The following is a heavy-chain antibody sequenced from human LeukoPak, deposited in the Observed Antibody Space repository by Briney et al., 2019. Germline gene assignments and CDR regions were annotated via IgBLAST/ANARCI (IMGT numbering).Heavy chain of an antibody. D-gene: IGHD6-13*01. V-gene: IGHV3-23*01. J-gene: IGHJ4*02. CDR1: GFSFSSTA. CDR2: SGTDGDT. CDR3: ARETPGTYPFDY. Sequence: GGSLRPSCAASGFSFSSTAMNWVRQAPGKGLEWVSASGTDGDTYYADSVQGRFTISRDNSRNTLYLQMTSLRADDTAVYYCARETPGTYPFDYWGQGTLVTVSP.